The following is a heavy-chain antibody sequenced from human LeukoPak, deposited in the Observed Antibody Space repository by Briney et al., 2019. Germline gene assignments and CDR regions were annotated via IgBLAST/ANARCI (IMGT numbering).Heavy chain of an antibody. J-gene: IGHJ2*01. CDR2: ISATGIYR. Sequence: GGSLRLSCAASEFSVGSNYMTWVRQAPGKGLEWVSSISATGIYRYYVDSVKGRFTISRDNAKNSLYLQMNSLRAEDTAVYYCARAPVYYDESSGYLKISNWYFDLWGRGTLVTVSS. CDR3: ARAPVYYDESSGYLKISNWYFDL. CDR1: EFSVGSNY. D-gene: IGHD3-22*01. V-gene: IGHV3-21*01.